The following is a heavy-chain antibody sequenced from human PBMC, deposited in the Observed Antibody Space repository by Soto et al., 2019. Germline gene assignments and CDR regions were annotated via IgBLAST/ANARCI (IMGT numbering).Heavy chain of an antibody. CDR1: GYTFTGYY. J-gene: IGHJ4*02. CDR3: ARGDILTGYLVYYFDY. D-gene: IGHD3-9*01. Sequence: ASVKVSCKASGYTFTGYYMHWVRQAPGQGLEWMGWINPNSGGTNYAQKFQGWVTMTRDTSISTAYMELSRLRSDDTAVYYCARGDILTGYLVYYFDYWGQGTLVTVSS. V-gene: IGHV1-2*04. CDR2: INPNSGGT.